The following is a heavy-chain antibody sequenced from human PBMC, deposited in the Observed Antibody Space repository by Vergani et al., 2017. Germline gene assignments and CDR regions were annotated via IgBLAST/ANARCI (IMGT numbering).Heavy chain of an antibody. Sequence: QVKLQESGPGLVKPSETLSLTCHVFGVSVTDYNCNWIRQAPGKGLEWIGSLSTTGGATHASHNPSLKSRVSISVDTSKSQFSLRLTSVTAADSAIYYCARHPSYGDYSFDYWGQGTLVTVSS. J-gene: IGHJ4*02. CDR1: GVSVTDYN. CDR3: ARHPSYGDYSFDY. CDR2: LSTTGGA. D-gene: IGHD4-17*01. V-gene: IGHV4-4*09.